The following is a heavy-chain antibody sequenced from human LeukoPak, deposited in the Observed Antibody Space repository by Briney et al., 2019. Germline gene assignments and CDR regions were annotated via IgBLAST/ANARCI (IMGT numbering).Heavy chain of an antibody. CDR3: ARGPYSSSWAILGYYFDY. D-gene: IGHD6-13*01. CDR1: GGSISSSNW. Sequence: TSETLSLTCAVSGGSISSSNWWSWVRQPPGKGLEWIGEIYHSGTANYNPSLKSRVTISVDKSKNQFSLKLSSVTAADTAVYYCARGPYSSSWAILGYYFDYWGQGTLVTVSS. CDR2: IYHSGTA. V-gene: IGHV4-4*02. J-gene: IGHJ4*02.